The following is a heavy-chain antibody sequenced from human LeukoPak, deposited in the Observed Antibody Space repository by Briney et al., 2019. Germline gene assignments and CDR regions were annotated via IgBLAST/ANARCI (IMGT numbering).Heavy chain of an antibody. D-gene: IGHD2-21*02. CDR1: GFTVSSNY. CDR3: AKDIYCGGDCYIRAGDS. J-gene: IGHJ4*02. Sequence: GGSLRLSCAASGFTVSSNYMSWVRQAPGKGLEWVSAINDGVGRAFYADVVRGRFTISRDNSQNTLYLQMNSLRAEDTAIYYCAKDIYCGGDCYIRAGDSWGQGTLVTVSS. V-gene: IGHV3-23*01. CDR2: INDGVGRA.